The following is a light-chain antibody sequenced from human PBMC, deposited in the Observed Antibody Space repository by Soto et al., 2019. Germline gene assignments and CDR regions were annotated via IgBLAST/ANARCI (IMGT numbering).Light chain of an antibody. CDR3: EAWYYSQNGHYV. CDR2: SNN. Sequence: QSVLTQPPSASGTPGQMVTISCSGSRSNIGSNTVNWYQQLPGTAPKILIYSNNQRPSGVPDRFSGSVSGTSASVAISRPQSEDEDDDDCEAWYYSQNGHYVFGTGTKLTVL. J-gene: IGLJ1*01. V-gene: IGLV1-44*01. CDR1: RSNIGSNT.